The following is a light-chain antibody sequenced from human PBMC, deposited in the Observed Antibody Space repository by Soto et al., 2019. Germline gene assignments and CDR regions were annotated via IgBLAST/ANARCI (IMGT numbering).Light chain of an antibody. Sequence: EIVMTQSPATLSVSPGERATLSCRASQSVSSYLVWYQQKSGQAPRLLIYGASTRAPGIPARFSGSGSGTDFTLTISSRQSEDFAVYYCQQNKDWPLTFGQGSKVEIK. V-gene: IGKV3-15*01. J-gene: IGKJ1*01. CDR3: QQNKDWPLT. CDR2: GAS. CDR1: QSVSSY.